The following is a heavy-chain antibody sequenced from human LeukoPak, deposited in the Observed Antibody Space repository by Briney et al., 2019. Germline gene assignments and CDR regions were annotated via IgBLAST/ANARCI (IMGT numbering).Heavy chain of an antibody. CDR3: ARDGLWGIRRDAFDI. V-gene: IGHV3-23*01. Sequence: PGGSLRLSCATSGFTFSTYAMTWVRQAPGRGLEWVSAITGSGGSTYYADSVKGRFTISRDNSQNTLYLQMNSLRAEDTAVYYCARDGLWGIRRDAFDIWGQGTMVTDSS. CDR1: GFTFSTYA. D-gene: IGHD3-16*01. CDR2: ITGSGGST. J-gene: IGHJ3*02.